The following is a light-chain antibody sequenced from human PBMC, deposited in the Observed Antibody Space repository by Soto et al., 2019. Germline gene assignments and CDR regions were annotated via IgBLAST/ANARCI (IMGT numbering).Light chain of an antibody. CDR3: QQYNNWTPIT. CDR2: GAS. CDR1: QSVSTN. J-gene: IGKJ5*01. Sequence: ETVMTQSPATLSLSPGERATLSCRASQSVSTNLAWYQQKPGQAPRLLISGASTRATGIPVRFSGSGSGTEFTLTISSLQSEDFAIYYCQQYNNWTPITFGQGTRLEMK. V-gene: IGKV3-15*01.